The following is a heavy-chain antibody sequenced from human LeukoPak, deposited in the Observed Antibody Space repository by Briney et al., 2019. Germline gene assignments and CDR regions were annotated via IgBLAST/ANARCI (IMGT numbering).Heavy chain of an antibody. V-gene: IGHV4-39*01. J-gene: IGHJ1*01. CDR3: ASPGARVPYSFFHQ. CDR2: IYYSGST. CDR1: GGSISSSSYY. Sequence: SETLSLTCTVSGGSISSSSYYWGWIRRPPGKGLEWIGSIYYSGSTYYTPSLKSRVTISVDTSKNQFSLKLSSVTAADTAVYYCASPGARVPYSFFHQWGQGTLVTVSS. D-gene: IGHD4-11*01.